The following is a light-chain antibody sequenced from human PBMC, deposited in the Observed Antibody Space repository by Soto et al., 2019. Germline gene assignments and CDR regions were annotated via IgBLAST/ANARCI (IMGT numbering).Light chain of an antibody. V-gene: IGKV3-11*01. Sequence: EIVMTQSPATLSVSTGERAALSCRASQSVSSKLAWYRQRPGQAPRLVIYDTSTRATGVPVRFSGSGSGTDYTLTITNLEPEDFAVYYCQQRSNWPPGGTFGQGTRLEI. CDR2: DTS. CDR1: QSVSSK. CDR3: QQRSNWPPGGT. J-gene: IGKJ5*01.